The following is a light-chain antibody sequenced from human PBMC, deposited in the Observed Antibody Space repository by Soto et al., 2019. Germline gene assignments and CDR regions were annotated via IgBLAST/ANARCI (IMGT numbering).Light chain of an antibody. CDR2: EDT. Sequence: QSALTQPASVSGSPGQSITISCTGTSSDVGRYHLVSWYQQHPGKAPKLMIFEDTERPSGVSNRFSGSKSGNTASLTISGLQTEDEADYYCCSYAGGTSVVFGGGTKVTVL. CDR3: CSYAGGTSVV. J-gene: IGLJ2*01. CDR1: SSDVGRYHL. V-gene: IGLV2-23*01.